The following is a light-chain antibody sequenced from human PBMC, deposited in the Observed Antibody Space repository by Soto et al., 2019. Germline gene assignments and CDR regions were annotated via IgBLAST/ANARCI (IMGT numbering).Light chain of an antibody. Sequence: QSALTQPPSASGYPGQSVTISCTGTSSDVGGYDYVSWHQHHPDKAPELMIYEVSKRPSGVPDRFSGSKSGNTASLTVSRLQAEDEADYYCSSYAGNNNVVFGGGTKLTVL. CDR1: SSDVGGYDY. V-gene: IGLV2-8*01. CDR2: EVS. CDR3: SSYAGNNNVV. J-gene: IGLJ2*01.